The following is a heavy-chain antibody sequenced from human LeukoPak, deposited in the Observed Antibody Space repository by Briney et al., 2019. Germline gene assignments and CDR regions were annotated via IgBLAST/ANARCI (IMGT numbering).Heavy chain of an antibody. Sequence: ASVKVSCKASGGTFSSYAISWVRQAPRQGLEWMGGIIPIFGTANYAQKFQGRVTITADESTSTAYMELSSLRSEDTAVYYCARGDPLAAAGTDFDYWGQGTLVTVSS. CDR3: ARGDPLAAAGTDFDY. V-gene: IGHV1-69*13. CDR1: GGTFSSYA. J-gene: IGHJ4*02. CDR2: IIPIFGTA. D-gene: IGHD6-13*01.